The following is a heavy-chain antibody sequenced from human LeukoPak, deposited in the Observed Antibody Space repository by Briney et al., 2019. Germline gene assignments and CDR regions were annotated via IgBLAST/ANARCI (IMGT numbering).Heavy chain of an antibody. J-gene: IGHJ4*02. CDR3: ARVDSGYDPSFDY. CDR2: ISGSNSYI. CDR1: GFTFNSYS. D-gene: IGHD5-12*01. Sequence: GGSLRLSCAASGFTFNSYSMNWVRQAPGKGLEWVSSISGSNSYIYYADSVKGRFTISRDNAKNSLYLQMNSLRAEDTAVYYCARVDSGYDPSFDYWGQGTLVTVSS. V-gene: IGHV3-21*01.